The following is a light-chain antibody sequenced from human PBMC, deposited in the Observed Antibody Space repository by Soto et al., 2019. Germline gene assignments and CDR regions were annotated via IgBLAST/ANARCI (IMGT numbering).Light chain of an antibody. CDR1: QSVSSN. J-gene: IGKJ1*01. V-gene: IGKV3-15*01. CDR3: QQYNNWTHYRT. CDR2: GAS. Sequence: EIVMTHSPATLSVSPGERATLSCRASQSVSSNLAWYQQKPGQAPRLLIYGASTRATGIPARFSGSGSGTAFTLTTSSLQSVDFEIYVCQQYNNWTHYRTFGQGTKVEIK.